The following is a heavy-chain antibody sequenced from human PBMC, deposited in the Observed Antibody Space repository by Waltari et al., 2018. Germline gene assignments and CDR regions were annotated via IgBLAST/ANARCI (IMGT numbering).Heavy chain of an antibody. CDR2: IWHHGNDQ. CDR3: AKIYCPNDLCVDAFDI. CDR1: GFTFNHYA. Sequence: QVQLVESGGGVVQPGRSLRLSCAASGFTFNHYAMHWVRQAPGKGLEWVALIWHHGNDQNYADSVKGRFTVSRDNSENMLYLQMNSLRAEDTAIYYCAKIYCPNDLCVDAFDIRGPGTMVTVSS. J-gene: IGHJ3*02. D-gene: IGHD2-8*01. V-gene: IGHV3-33*03.